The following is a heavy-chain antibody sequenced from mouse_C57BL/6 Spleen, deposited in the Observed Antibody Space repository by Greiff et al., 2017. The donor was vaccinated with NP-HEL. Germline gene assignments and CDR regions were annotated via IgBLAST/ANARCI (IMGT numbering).Heavy chain of an antibody. D-gene: IGHD4-1*01. CDR2: FYPGSGSL. V-gene: IGHV1-62-2*01. CDR3: ARHEDPWDWFAY. Sequence: QVQLKESGAELVKPGASVKLSCKASGYTFTEYTIHWVKQRSGQGLAWIGWFYPGSGSLKYNEKFKDKATLTADKSSSTVYMELSRLTSEDSAVYFCARHEDPWDWFAYWGQGTLVTVSA. CDR1: GYTFTEYT. J-gene: IGHJ3*01.